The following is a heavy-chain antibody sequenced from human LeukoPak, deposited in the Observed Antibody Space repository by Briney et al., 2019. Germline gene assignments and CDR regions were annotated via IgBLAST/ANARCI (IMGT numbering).Heavy chain of an antibody. D-gene: IGHD5-12*01. CDR1: GFTFSSYS. J-gene: IGHJ3*02. Sequence: GGSLRLSCAASGFTFSSYSMNWVREAPGKGLEWVSYISSSSSTIYYADSVKGRFTISRDNAKNSLYLQMNSLRDEDTAVYYCARVGGYDPYDAFDIWGQGTMVTVSS. V-gene: IGHV3-48*02. CDR3: ARVGGYDPYDAFDI. CDR2: ISSSSSTI.